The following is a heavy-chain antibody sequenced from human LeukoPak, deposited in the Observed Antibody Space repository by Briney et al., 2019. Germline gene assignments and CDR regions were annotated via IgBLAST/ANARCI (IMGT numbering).Heavy chain of an antibody. CDR3: AKDRFPYSSTWSYYFDY. D-gene: IGHD6-13*01. CDR2: IWYDGSNK. CDR1: GFTFSSYG. J-gene: IGHJ4*02. V-gene: IGHV3-30*02. Sequence: GGSLRLSCAASGFTFSSYGMHWVRQAPGKGLEWVAVIWYDGSNKYYADSVKGRFTISRDNSKNTLYLQMNSLRAEDTAVYYCAKDRFPYSSTWSYYFDYWGQGTLVTVSS.